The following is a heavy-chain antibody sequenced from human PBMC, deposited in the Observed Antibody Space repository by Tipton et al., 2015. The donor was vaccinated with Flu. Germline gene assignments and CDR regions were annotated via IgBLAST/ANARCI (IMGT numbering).Heavy chain of an antibody. Sequence: LRLSCTVSGGSLSSFYWTWIRQPAGKGLGWIGRIYSSGITKYNPSLKSRVTMSVDTSKNQFSLSLSSVTAADTAVYYCARGSGSGTFVIFDYWGQGTLVAVSS. CDR2: IYSSGIT. CDR3: ARGSGSGTFVIFDY. CDR1: GGSLSSFY. V-gene: IGHV4-4*07. D-gene: IGHD3-10*01. J-gene: IGHJ4*02.